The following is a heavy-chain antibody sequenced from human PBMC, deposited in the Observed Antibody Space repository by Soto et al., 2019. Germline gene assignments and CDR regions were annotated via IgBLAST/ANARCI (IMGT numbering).Heavy chain of an antibody. J-gene: IGHJ6*03. D-gene: IGHD3-3*01. CDR2: IKQDGSEK. CDR1: GFTFSSYW. V-gene: IGHV3-7*01. Sequence: PGGSLRLSCAASGFTFSSYWMSWVRQAPGKGLEWVANIKQDGSEKYYVDSVKGRFTISRDNAKNSLYLQMNSLRAEDTAVYYCARGSGDYYYYMDVWGKGTTVTVSS. CDR3: ARGSGDYYYYMDV.